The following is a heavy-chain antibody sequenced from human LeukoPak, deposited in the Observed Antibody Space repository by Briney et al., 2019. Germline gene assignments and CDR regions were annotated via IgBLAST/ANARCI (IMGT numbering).Heavy chain of an antibody. CDR2: ISYDGSNK. V-gene: IGHV3-30*04. D-gene: IGHD5-18*01. Sequence: GRSLTLSCAASGFTFSSYAMHWVRQAPGKGLEWVAVISYDGSNKYYADSVKGRFTISRDNSKNTLYLQMNSLRAEDTAVYYCAREFGHPGGYSYQDYWGQGTLVTVSS. CDR3: AREFGHPGGYSYQDY. CDR1: GFTFSSYA. J-gene: IGHJ4*02.